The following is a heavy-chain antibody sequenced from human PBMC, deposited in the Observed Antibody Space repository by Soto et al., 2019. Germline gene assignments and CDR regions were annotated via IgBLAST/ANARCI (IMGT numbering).Heavy chain of an antibody. Sequence: QVQLQESDPGLVKPSQTLSLTCTVSGGSISSGGYYWSWIRQHPGKGLEWIGYIYHSGTTYYNPSLKSRVTISVDTSKNQFSLKRTSVTAADTAVYYCAMVRGNQLLGWFDPWGQGTLVTVSS. V-gene: IGHV4-31*03. J-gene: IGHJ5*02. D-gene: IGHD2-2*01. CDR1: GGSISSGGYY. CDR2: IYHSGTT. CDR3: AMVRGNQLLGWFDP.